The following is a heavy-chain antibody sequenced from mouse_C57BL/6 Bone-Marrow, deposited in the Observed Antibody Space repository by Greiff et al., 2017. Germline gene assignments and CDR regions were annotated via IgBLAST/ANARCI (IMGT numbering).Heavy chain of an antibody. CDR2: IDPENGDT. D-gene: IGHD2-10*02. J-gene: IGHJ2*01. CDR3: THSIGGFDY. Sequence: EVQLQQSGAELVRPGASVKLSRTASGFNIKDDYMHWVKQRPEQGLEWIGWIDPENGDTEYASKFQGKATITADTSSNTAYLQLSSLTSEDTAVYYCTHSIGGFDYWGQGTTLTVSS. CDR1: GFNIKDDY. V-gene: IGHV14-4*01.